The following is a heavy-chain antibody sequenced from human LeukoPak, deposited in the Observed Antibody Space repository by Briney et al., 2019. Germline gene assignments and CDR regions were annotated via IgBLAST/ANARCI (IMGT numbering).Heavy chain of an antibody. J-gene: IGHJ4*02. CDR1: GGSISSYY. Sequence: SETLSLTCTVSGGSISSYYWSWIRQPPGKGLEWIGYIYYSGSTNYNPSLKSRVTISVDTSKNQFSLKLSSVTAADTAVYYCARALRYFDYWGQGTLVTVSS. D-gene: IGHD3-9*01. CDR3: ARALRYFDY. V-gene: IGHV4-59*01. CDR2: IYYSGST.